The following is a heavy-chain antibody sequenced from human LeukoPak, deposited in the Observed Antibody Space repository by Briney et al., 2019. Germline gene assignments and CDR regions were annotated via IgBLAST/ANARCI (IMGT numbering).Heavy chain of an antibody. CDR1: GGSISSYY. D-gene: IGHD3-22*01. J-gene: IGHJ4*02. CDR2: IYTSGST. V-gene: IGHV4-4*07. Sequence: SETLSLTCTVSGGSISSYYWSWIRQPAGKGLEWIGRIYTSGSTNYNPSLKSRVTMSVDTSKNQFSLKPSSVTAADTAVYYCARDTANYYDSSGYYDYWGQGTLVTVSS. CDR3: ARDTANYYDSSGYYDY.